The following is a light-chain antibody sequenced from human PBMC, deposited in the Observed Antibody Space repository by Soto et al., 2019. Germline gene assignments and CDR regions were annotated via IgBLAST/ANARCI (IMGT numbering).Light chain of an antibody. CDR3: QQYDSSPLT. CDR1: QSVSSSF. V-gene: IGKV3-20*01. J-gene: IGKJ4*01. Sequence: EIILTQSPGTLSLSPGERATLSCRASQSVSSSFLAWHQQKPGQAPRLLIYGASSRATGIPDRFSGSGSGTDCTLAISRLEPEDFAVYYCQQYDSSPLTFGGGTKVEIK. CDR2: GAS.